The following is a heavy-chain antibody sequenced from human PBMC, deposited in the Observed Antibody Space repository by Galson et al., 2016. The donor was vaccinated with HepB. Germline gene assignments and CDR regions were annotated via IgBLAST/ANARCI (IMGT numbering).Heavy chain of an antibody. V-gene: IGHV1-46*01. CDR2: INPSGGST. CDR1: GYAFASYN. J-gene: IGHJ4*02. D-gene: IGHD4-17*01. Sequence: SGYAFASYNMHWVRQAPGQGLEWMGIINPSGGSTNYAQKFQGRVTKTRDTSTSTVYMELSSLRSEDTAVYYCAYDYGDYNFDYWGQGTLVTVSS. CDR3: AYDYGDYNFDY.